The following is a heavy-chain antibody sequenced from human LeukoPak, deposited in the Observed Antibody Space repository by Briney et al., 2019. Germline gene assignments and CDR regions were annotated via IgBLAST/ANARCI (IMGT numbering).Heavy chain of an antibody. CDR3: ARVESGSEYDLYIDY. J-gene: IGHJ4*02. Sequence: GGSLRLSCAASGFTFYRYTMTWVRQAPGKGLEWVASISASSTYINYADSVEGRFTISRDNAKSSLYLEMNSLRAEDTAVYYCARVESGSEYDLYIDYWGQGTLVAVSS. CDR1: GFTFYRYT. CDR2: ISASSTYI. V-gene: IGHV3-21*01. D-gene: IGHD2/OR15-2a*01.